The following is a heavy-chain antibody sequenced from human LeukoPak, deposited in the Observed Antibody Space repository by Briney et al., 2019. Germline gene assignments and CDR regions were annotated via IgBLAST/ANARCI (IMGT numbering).Heavy chain of an antibody. V-gene: IGHV1-8*01. D-gene: IGHD5-18*01. CDR3: AKDQGYSYGYVSY. Sequence: ASVKVSCKASGYTFTSYDINWVRQATGQGLEWMGWMNPNIGNTGYAQKFQGRVTMTRDTSISTAYMELSSLRSDDTAVYYCAKDQGYSYGYVSYWGQGTLVTVSS. CDR2: MNPNIGNT. CDR1: GYTFTSYD. J-gene: IGHJ4*02.